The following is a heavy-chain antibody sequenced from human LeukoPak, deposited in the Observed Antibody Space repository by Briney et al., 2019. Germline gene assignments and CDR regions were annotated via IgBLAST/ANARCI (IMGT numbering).Heavy chain of an antibody. CDR2: IRNDGSII. V-gene: IGHV3-30*02. J-gene: IGHJ4*02. D-gene: IGHD3-16*01. CDR3: AKDTPLCYFDY. CDR1: GFTFSSYG. Sequence: GGSLRLSCVAPGFTFSSYGMHWIRQAPGKGLEWVAFIRNDGSIIYNADSVKGRFTISRDNSKNTLYLQMNSLRADDTAVYYCAKDTPLCYFDYWGQGTLVTVSS.